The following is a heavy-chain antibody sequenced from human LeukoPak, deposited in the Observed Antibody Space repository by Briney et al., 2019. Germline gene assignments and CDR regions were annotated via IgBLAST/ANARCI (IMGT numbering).Heavy chain of an antibody. V-gene: IGHV3-23*01. CDR3: AKERSCTNDVCHGDFDY. CDR1: GFIFSSYA. J-gene: IGHJ4*02. Sequence: GGSLRLSCAAPGFIFSSYAMSWVRQAPGKGLEWVSTISGSGGSTYYADSVKGRFTISSDNSKNTMDLQMSSRRAEDTAVYYCAKERSCTNDVCHGDFDYWGQGTLVTVSS. D-gene: IGHD2-8*01. CDR2: ISGSGGST.